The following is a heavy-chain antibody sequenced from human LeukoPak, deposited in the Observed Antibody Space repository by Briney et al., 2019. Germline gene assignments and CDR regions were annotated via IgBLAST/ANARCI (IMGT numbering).Heavy chain of an antibody. Sequence: SVKVSCKASVGTFSSYAISWVRQAPGQGLEWMGRIIPIFGTANYAQKFQGRVTITADKSTSTAYMELSSLRSEDTAEYYCASALEWELLPYYMDVWGKGTTVTVSS. CDR1: VGTFSSYA. CDR3: ASALEWELLPYYMDV. V-gene: IGHV1-69*06. CDR2: IIPIFGTA. D-gene: IGHD1-26*01. J-gene: IGHJ6*03.